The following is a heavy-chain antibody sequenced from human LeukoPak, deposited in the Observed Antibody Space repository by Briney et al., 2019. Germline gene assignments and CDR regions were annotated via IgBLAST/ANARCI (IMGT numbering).Heavy chain of an antibody. D-gene: IGHD3-9*01. V-gene: IGHV4-61*02. CDR1: GGSISSGSYY. CDR2: IYTSGST. CDR3: ARERERYFDWLLENYYYYYMDV. J-gene: IGHJ6*03. Sequence: SQTLSLTCTVSGGSISSGSYYWSWIRQPAGKGLEWIGRIYTSGSTNYNPSLKSRVTISVDTSKNQFSLKLSSVTAADTAVYYCARERERYFDWLLENYYYYYMDVWGKGTTVTISS.